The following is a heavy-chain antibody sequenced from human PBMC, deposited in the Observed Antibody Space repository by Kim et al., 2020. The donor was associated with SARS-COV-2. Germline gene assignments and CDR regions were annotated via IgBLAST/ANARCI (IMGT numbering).Heavy chain of an antibody. CDR1: GGSFSGYY. V-gene: IGHV4-34*01. J-gene: IGHJ4*02. Sequence: SETLSLTCAVYGGSFSGYYWSWIRQPPGKGLEWIGEINHSGSTNYNPSLKSRVTISVDTSKNQFSLKLSSVTAADTAVYYCARGAGGSSIAAQDLDYWGQGTLVTVSS. D-gene: IGHD6-6*01. CDR3: ARGAGGSSIAAQDLDY. CDR2: INHSGST.